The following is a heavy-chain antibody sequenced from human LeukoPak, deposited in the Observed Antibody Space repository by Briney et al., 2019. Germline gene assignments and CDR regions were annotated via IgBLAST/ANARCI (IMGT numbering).Heavy chain of an antibody. D-gene: IGHD4-11*01. CDR3: ATYSILNAREFRY. V-gene: IGHV3-7*01. Sequence: GGSLRLSCAGSGFTFSNSWMGWVRQAPGKGLEWVANVQHIGGETYYVDSVKGRFTISRDNAKYSVYLQMNSLGADDTAVYYCATYSILNAREFRYWGQGTLVTVTS. CDR2: VQHIGGET. J-gene: IGHJ1*01. CDR1: GFTFSNSW.